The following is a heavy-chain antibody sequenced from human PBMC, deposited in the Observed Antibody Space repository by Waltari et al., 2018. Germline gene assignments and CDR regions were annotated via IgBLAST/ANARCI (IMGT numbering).Heavy chain of an antibody. V-gene: IGHV4-34*01. CDR2: INHIGST. CDR3: ARGRHGLLLLWFGEPRAYYFDY. Sequence: QVQLQQWGAGLLKPSETLSLTCAVYGGSFSGYYWSWIRQPPGKGLEWIGEINHIGSTNYNPPLKSRVTISVDTSKNQFSLKLSSVTAADTAVYYCARGRHGLLLLWFGEPRAYYFDYWGQGTLVTVSS. CDR1: GGSFSGYY. J-gene: IGHJ4*02. D-gene: IGHD3-10*01.